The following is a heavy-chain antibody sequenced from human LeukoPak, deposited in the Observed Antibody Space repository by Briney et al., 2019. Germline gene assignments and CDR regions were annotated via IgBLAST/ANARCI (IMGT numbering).Heavy chain of an antibody. Sequence: GASVKVSCKASGYTFTGYYIHWVRQAPGQGLEWMGWINPNSGDTLYAQKFQGRVTMTRDTSISTAYMELSRLRSDDTAVYYCARDRGYCSGASCLLYDYWGQGTLVTVSS. D-gene: IGHD2-15*01. J-gene: IGHJ4*02. V-gene: IGHV1-2*02. CDR3: ARDRGYCSGASCLLYDY. CDR2: INPNSGDT. CDR1: GYTFTGYY.